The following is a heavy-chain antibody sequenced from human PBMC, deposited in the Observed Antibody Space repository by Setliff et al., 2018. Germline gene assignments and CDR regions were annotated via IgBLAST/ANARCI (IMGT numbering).Heavy chain of an antibody. CDR2: SSTGGRYR. CDR3: ARGGGSHIVVATSEFDI. CDR1: GFTFSSYT. Sequence: GESLKISCAGSGFTFSSYTMNWVRQAPGKGLEWVSSSSTGGRYRYYAGSVEGRFTVSRDNAENSLYLQMNNLGADDTAVYYCARGGGSHIVVATSEFDIWGQGTMVTVSS. J-gene: IGHJ3*02. D-gene: IGHD2-21*01. V-gene: IGHV3-21*01.